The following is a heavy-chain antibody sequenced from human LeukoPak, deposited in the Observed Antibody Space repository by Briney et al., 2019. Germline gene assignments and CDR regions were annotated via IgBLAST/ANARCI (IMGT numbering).Heavy chain of an antibody. Sequence: LTGGSLRLSCAASGFTFSSYSMNWVRQAPGKGLEWVSYISSSSSTIYYADSVKGRFTISRDNAKNSLYLQMNSLRAEDTAVYYCARGSLVGSSIYWGQGTLVTVSS. CDR3: ARGSLVGSSIY. J-gene: IGHJ4*02. V-gene: IGHV3-48*01. CDR2: ISSSSSTI. CDR1: GFTFSSYS. D-gene: IGHD2-15*01.